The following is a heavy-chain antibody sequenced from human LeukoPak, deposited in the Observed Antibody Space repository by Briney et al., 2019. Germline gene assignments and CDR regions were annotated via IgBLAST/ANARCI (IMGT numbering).Heavy chain of an antibody. CDR3: TRGPAAAIDY. D-gene: IGHD2-2*01. V-gene: IGHV3-48*02. CDR2: ISSSSNII. CDR1: GFLFSTYS. J-gene: IGHJ4*02. Sequence: GGSLRLSCAASGFLFSTYSMNWVRQAPGKGLEWVSFISSSSNIIYYADSVKGRSTMSRDSAKNSLYLQMSTLRDEDTAVYYCTRGPAAAIDYWGQGTLVTVSS.